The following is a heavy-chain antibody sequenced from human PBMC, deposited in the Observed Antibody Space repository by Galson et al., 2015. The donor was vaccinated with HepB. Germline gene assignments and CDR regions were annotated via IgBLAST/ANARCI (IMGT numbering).Heavy chain of an antibody. Sequence: SVKVSCKASGYTFTSYAMHWVRQAPGQRLEWMGWINAGNGNTKYSQKFQGRVTITRDTSASTAYMELRSLRSDDTAVYYCARVARMSGSSWNDAFDIWGQGTMVTVSS. CDR1: GYTFTSYA. CDR2: INAGNGNT. CDR3: ARVARMSGSSWNDAFDI. D-gene: IGHD6-13*01. J-gene: IGHJ3*02. V-gene: IGHV1-3*01.